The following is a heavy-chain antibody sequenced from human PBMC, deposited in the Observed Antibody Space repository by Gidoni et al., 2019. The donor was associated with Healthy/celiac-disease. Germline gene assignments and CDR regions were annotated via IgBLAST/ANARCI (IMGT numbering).Heavy chain of an antibody. V-gene: IGHV4-59*08. Sequence: QVQLQESGPGLVKPSETLSLTCTVSGGSISSYSWSWIRQPPGKGLEWIGYIYYSGSTNYNPSLKSRVTISVDTSKNQFSLKLSSVTAADTAVYYCASLSVAGPRWGAFDIWGQGTMVTVSS. J-gene: IGHJ3*02. D-gene: IGHD6-19*01. CDR2: IYYSGST. CDR3: ASLSVAGPRWGAFDI. CDR1: GGSISSYS.